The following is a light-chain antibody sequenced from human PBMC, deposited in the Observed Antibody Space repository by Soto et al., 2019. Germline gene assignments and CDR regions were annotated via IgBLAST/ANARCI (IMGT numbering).Light chain of an antibody. CDR2: GAS. V-gene: IGKV3-20*01. J-gene: IGKJ1*01. CDR1: QRVSSGY. Sequence: EIVLTQSPGTLSLSPGERATLSCRASQRVSSGYLAWYQQKPGQTPRLLIYGASGRATGIPDRFSGSGSGTDFTLTISRLEPEDIAVYYCQQFHTSPVTFGQGTRWKSN. CDR3: QQFHTSPVT.